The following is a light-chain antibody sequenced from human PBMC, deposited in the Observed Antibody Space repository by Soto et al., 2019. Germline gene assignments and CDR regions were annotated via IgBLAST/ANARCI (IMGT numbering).Light chain of an antibody. CDR1: SSDVGGHNY. CDR2: SVS. Sequence: QSVLTQPRSVSGSPGQSVTISCTRTSSDVGGHNYVSWYQQYPGKAPKLLLSSVSKRPSGVPDRFSGSKSGNTASLTISGLQAEDEADYYCCSYAGSYTYVFGTGTKLTVL. CDR3: CSYAGSYTYV. J-gene: IGLJ1*01. V-gene: IGLV2-11*01.